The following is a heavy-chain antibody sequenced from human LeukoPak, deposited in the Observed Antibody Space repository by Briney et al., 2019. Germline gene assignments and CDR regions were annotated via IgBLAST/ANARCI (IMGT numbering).Heavy chain of an antibody. CDR1: GGSISSYY. V-gene: IGHV4-59*08. D-gene: IGHD6-19*01. CDR2: IYYSGST. J-gene: IGHJ4*02. CDR3: ARSAQQWLVDFDY. Sequence: SETLSLTCTVSGGSISSYYWSWIRQPPGKGLEWIGYIYYSGSTNYNPSLKSRVTISVDTSKNQFSLKLSSVTAADTAVYYCARSAQQWLVDFDYWGQGTLVTVSS.